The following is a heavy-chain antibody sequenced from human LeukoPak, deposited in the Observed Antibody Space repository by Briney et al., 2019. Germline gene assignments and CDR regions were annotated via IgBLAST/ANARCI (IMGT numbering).Heavy chain of an antibody. CDR3: AKGTHYYDSSGYWGAFDI. J-gene: IGHJ3*02. Sequence: GGSLILSCAASGFTFSSNDIHWVRQAPGKGLEWVVVISYDGGNKYYADSVKGRFAISRDNSKNTLYLQMNSLRAEDTAVYYCAKGTHYYDSSGYWGAFDIWGQGTMVTVSS. V-gene: IGHV3-30*18. CDR1: GFTFSSND. CDR2: ISYDGGNK. D-gene: IGHD3-22*01.